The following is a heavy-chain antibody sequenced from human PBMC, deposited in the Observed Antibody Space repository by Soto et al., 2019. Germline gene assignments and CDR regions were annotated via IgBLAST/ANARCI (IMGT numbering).Heavy chain of an antibody. CDR2: ISAYNGNT. V-gene: IGHV1-18*01. Sequence: QVQLVQSGAEVKKPGASVKVSCKASGYTFTSYGISWVRQAPGQGLEWMGWISAYNGNTNYAQKLQGRVTMTTDTSTSTAYRELRSLRSDDTAVYYGATRHDYGGTWYYFDYWGQGTLVTVSS. CDR1: GYTFTSYG. D-gene: IGHD4-17*01. CDR3: ATRHDYGGTWYYFDY. J-gene: IGHJ4*02.